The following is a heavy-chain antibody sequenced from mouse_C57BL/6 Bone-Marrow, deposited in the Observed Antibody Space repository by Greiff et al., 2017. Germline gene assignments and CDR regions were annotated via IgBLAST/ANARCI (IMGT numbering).Heavy chain of an antibody. D-gene: IGHD1-1*01. J-gene: IGHJ1*03. CDR3: ARSPITTVVEDWYFDV. CDR2: LDPSGSYT. V-gene: IGHV1-69*01. CDR1: GYTFTSYW. Sequence: QVQLQQPGAELVMPGASVKLSCKASGYTFTSYWMHWVKQRPGQGLEWIGELDPSGSYTNYNQKFKGKSTLTVDKSSHTAYMQLSSLTSEDSAVYYWARSPITTVVEDWYFDVWGTGTTVTVSS.